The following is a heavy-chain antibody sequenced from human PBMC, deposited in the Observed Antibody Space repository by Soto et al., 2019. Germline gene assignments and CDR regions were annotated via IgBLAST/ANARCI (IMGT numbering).Heavy chain of an antibody. J-gene: IGHJ6*02. CDR2: ISGSSSSA. CDR1: GFTFSSYT. Sequence: GGSLRLSCVASGFTFSSYTLNWVRQAPGKGLEWVSSISGSSSSAYYADSLKGRFTISRDNAKNSLYLQMNSLRAEDTAVYYCARDPRTYDFWTGYQLGDSYGMDVWGQGTTVTVSS. V-gene: IGHV3-21*01. D-gene: IGHD3-3*01. CDR3: ARDPRTYDFWTGYQLGDSYGMDV.